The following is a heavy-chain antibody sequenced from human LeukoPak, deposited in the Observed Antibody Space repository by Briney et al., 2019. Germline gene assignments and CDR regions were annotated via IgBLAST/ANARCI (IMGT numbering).Heavy chain of an antibody. CDR2: ISPSGGST. V-gene: IGHV1-46*01. CDR1: GYTFTSYG. Sequence: ASVKVSCKASGYTFTSYGISWVRQAPGQGPEWMGVISPSGGSTPYAQKFQGRVTLTRDMSTSTDYLELSSLRSEDPALYYFARDDSVRDEAWWFNPWGQGTLVTVSS. D-gene: IGHD5-24*01. CDR3: ARDDSVRDEAWWFNP. J-gene: IGHJ5*02.